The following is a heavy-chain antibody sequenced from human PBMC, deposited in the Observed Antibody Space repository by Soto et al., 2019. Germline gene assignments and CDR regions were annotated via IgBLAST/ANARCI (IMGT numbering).Heavy chain of an antibody. D-gene: IGHD3-16*01. CDR3: AKAFTEYSYVDALDI. CDR2: ILYDGSNE. V-gene: IGHV3-30*18. CDR1: GFSFSTYG. J-gene: IGHJ3*02. Sequence: GWSLRLSCAASGFSFSTYGMHWVRQAPGKGLEWVAVILYDGSNEYYGDSVKGRFTISRDNSENTLSLQMNSLRPEDTALYYCAKAFTEYSYVDALDIWGQGTMVTVSS.